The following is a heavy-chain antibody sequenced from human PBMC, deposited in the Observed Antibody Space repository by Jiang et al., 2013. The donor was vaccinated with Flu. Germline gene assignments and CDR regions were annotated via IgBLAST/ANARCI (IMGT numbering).Heavy chain of an antibody. Sequence: KPTQTLTLTCTFSGFSLSTTGVGVGWIRQPPGKALEWLALIYWDDDERYSPSLKNRLTITKDTSKNQVVLTMTNMDPVDTATYSCAHLARLRIDAFDVWGQRDNGHRLF. V-gene: IGHV2-5*02. CDR1: GFSLSTTGVG. D-gene: IGHD4-17*01. J-gene: IGHJ3*01. CDR2: IYWDDDE. CDR3: AHLARLRIDAFDV.